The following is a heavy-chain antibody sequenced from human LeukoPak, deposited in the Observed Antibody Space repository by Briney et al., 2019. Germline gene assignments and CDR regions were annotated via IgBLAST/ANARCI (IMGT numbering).Heavy chain of an antibody. V-gene: IGHV3-66*01. J-gene: IGHJ4*02. Sequence: GGSLRLSCAASGFTVSTYYMSWVRQAPGKGLEWVSIIYSGGSTYYSDSVKGRFTISKDNSKSTLYLQMNSLRAEDTAVYYCTRAGQWTYGFQDYWGQGTLVTVSS. D-gene: IGHD3-10*01. CDR3: TRAGQWTYGFQDY. CDR1: GFTVSTYY. CDR2: IYSGGST.